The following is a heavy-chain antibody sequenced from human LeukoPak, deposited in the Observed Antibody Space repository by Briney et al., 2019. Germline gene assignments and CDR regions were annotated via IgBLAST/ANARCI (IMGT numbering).Heavy chain of an antibody. Sequence: SGTLSLTRGVSGCSIPRTNWWRLVRQPPGEGVGWIGEISLTGRTNYNASLIGRLIMSLHESRNHLSLTLTFVAAADTAMYYCTRESGPFCPFCYWGQGTLVVAPS. D-gene: IGHD1-26*01. J-gene: IGHJ4*02. CDR3: TRESGPFCPFCY. V-gene: IGHV4-4*02. CDR2: ISLTGRT. CDR1: GCSIPRTNW.